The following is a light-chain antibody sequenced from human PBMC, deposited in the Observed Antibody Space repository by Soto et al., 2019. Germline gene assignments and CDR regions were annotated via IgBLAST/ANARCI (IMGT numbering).Light chain of an antibody. CDR2: GAS. CDR1: QSVSSSY. Sequence: EIVLTQSPGTLSLSPGERATLSCRASQSVSSSYLAWYQQKPGQAPRLLIYGASSRATGIPDRFSGSGSGTYFTLTISRLAPEDFAVYYCQQYGSSLSITFGQGTRLEIK. CDR3: QQYGSSLSIT. V-gene: IGKV3-20*01. J-gene: IGKJ5*01.